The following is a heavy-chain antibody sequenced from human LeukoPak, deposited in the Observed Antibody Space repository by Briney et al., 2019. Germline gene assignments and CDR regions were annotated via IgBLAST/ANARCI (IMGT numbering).Heavy chain of an antibody. V-gene: IGHV4-34*01. J-gene: IGHJ4*02. CDR2: INHSGST. Sequence: KPSETLSLTCAVYGGSFSGYYWSWIRQPPGKGLERIGEINHSGSTNYNPSLKSRVTISVDTSKNQFSLKLSSVTAADTAVYYCARVNGGYCSSTSCFYFDYWGQGTLVTVSS. CDR1: GGSFSGYY. CDR3: ARVNGGYCSSTSCFYFDY. D-gene: IGHD2-2*01.